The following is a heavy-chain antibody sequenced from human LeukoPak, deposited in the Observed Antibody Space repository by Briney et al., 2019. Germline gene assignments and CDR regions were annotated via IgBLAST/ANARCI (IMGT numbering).Heavy chain of an antibody. CDR2: IYYTGSD. CDR3: ARIAPGMSFDY. D-gene: IGHD1-14*01. J-gene: IGHJ4*02. CDR1: GGSINNYY. Sequence: PSETLSLTCTVSGGSINNYYWTWIRQPPGKGLEWIGYIYYTGSDNYNSSLQSRVTISVDTSNNHFSLKLNSVTAADTAVYYCARIAPGMSFDYWGQGTLVTVSS. V-gene: IGHV4-59*01.